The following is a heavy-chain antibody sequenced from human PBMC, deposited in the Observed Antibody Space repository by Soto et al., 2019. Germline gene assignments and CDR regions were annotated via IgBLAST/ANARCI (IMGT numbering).Heavy chain of an antibody. CDR1: GGSISSSSYY. D-gene: IGHD6-19*01. CDR3: AGIAVAGTSFDY. V-gene: IGHV4-39*01. J-gene: IGHJ4*02. CDR2: IYYSGST. Sequence: SETLSLTCTVSGGSISSSSYYWGWIRQPPGKGLEWIGSIYYSGSTYYNPSLKSRVTISVDTSKNQFSLKLSSVTAADTAVYYCAGIAVAGTSFDYWGQGTLVTVSS.